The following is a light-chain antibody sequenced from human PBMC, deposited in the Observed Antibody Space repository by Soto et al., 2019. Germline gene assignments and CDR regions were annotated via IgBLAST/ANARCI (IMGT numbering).Light chain of an antibody. V-gene: IGKV1-39*01. CDR2: AAS. Sequence: DIQMTQSPSSLSASVGDRVTITCRASQSISSYLNWYQQKPGKAPKLLIYAASSLQSGVPSRFSGSGSGTDFTLTISSLQPEDCATYYCQQRYSTPPLTFGGGSKLESK. CDR1: QSISSY. CDR3: QQRYSTPPLT. J-gene: IGKJ4*02.